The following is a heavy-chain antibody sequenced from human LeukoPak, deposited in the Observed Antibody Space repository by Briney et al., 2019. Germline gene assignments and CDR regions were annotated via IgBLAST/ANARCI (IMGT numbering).Heavy chain of an antibody. D-gene: IGHD3-10*01. CDR1: GNSISSGYY. J-gene: IGHJ6*03. Sequence: SETLSLTCSVSGNSISSGYYWGWIRQPPGKGLEWIGTIYHSGSTYYNPSLKSRVTISVDTSKNQFSLKLNSVTAADTAVYYCARIERDGSGRPPYYYYYMDVWGKGTTVTVSS. CDR3: ARIERDGSGRPPYYYYYMDV. V-gene: IGHV4-38-2*02. CDR2: IYHSGST.